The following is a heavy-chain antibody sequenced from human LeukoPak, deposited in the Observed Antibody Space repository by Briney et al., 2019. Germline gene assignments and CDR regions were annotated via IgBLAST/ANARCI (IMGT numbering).Heavy chain of an antibody. V-gene: IGHV4-59*01. CDR1: GGSISSYY. CDR3: ARGYCSSTSCLIGDYYFDY. J-gene: IGHJ4*02. CDR2: IYYSGST. Sequence: SETLSLTCTVSGGSISSYYWSWIRQPPGKGLEWIGYIYYSGSTNYNPSLTSRVTISVDTSKNQFSLKLSSVTAADTAVYYCARGYCSSTSCLIGDYYFDYWGQGTLVTVSS. D-gene: IGHD2-2*01.